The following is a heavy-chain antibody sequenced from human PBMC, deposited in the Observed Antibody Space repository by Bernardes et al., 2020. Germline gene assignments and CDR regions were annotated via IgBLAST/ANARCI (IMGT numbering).Heavy chain of an antibody. CDR1: GGSISSSSYY. V-gene: IGHV4-39*01. D-gene: IGHD3-10*01. Sequence: SETLSLTCTVSGGSISSSSYYWGWIRQPPGKGLEWIGSIYYSGSTYYNPSLKSRVTISVDTSKNQFSLKLSSVTAADTAVYYCARRGYLRVNYYGSGSGGMDVWGQGTTVTVSS. CDR3: ARRGYLRVNYYGSGSGGMDV. J-gene: IGHJ6*02. CDR2: IYYSGST.